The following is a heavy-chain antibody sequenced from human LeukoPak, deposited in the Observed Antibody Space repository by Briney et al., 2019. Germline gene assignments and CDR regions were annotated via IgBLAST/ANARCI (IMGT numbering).Heavy chain of an antibody. CDR3: ARGRGSYYGKWLDY. V-gene: IGHV4-34*01. J-gene: IGHJ4*02. CDR1: GGSFSGYY. D-gene: IGHD1-26*01. Sequence: SETLSLTCAVYGGSFSGYYWSWIRQPPGKGLEWIGEINHSGSTNYNPALKSRVIISVDTFKNQFSLKLSSVTAADTAVYYCARGRGSYYGKWLDYWGQGTLVTVSS. CDR2: INHSGST.